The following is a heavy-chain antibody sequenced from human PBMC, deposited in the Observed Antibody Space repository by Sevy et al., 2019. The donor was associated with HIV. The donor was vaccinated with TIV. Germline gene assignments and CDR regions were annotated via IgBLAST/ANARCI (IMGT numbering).Heavy chain of an antibody. CDR3: ARGPNSGHYRVYYYYYGMDV. J-gene: IGHJ6*02. CDR2: MSPNSGKT. CDR1: GYTFTNYD. D-gene: IGHD1-26*01. V-gene: IGHV1-8*01. Sequence: ASVKVSCKASGYTFTNYDINWVRQATGQGLEWMGWMSPNSGKTGYAQKFQGRVTVTRNTSISTAYMELSSLGSEDTAVYYCARGPNSGHYRVYYYYYGMDVWGQGTAVTVSS.